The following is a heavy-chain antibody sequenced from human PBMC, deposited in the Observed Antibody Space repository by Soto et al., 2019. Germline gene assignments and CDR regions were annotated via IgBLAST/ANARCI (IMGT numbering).Heavy chain of an antibody. D-gene: IGHD2-2*01. CDR2: IWYDGSNK. Sequence: QVQLVESGGGVVQPGRSLRLSCAASGFTFSSYGMHWVRQAPGKGLEWVEVIWYDGSNKYYADSVKGRFTISRDNSKNTLYLQMNSLRAEDTAVYYCAREVLPAATWGWFDPWGQGTLVTVSS. CDR1: GFTFSSYG. V-gene: IGHV3-33*01. J-gene: IGHJ5*02. CDR3: AREVLPAATWGWFDP.